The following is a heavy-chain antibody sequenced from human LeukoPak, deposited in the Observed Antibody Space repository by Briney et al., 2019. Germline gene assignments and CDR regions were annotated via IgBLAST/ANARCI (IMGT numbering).Heavy chain of an antibody. CDR1: GFTFSSYS. CDR3: ARDDRYSYGYSQSGHFDY. D-gene: IGHD5-18*01. CDR2: ISSTSNYI. J-gene: IGHJ4*02. V-gene: IGHV3-21*01. Sequence: GGSLRLSCAASGFTFSSYSMNWVRQAPGKGLEWVSSISSTSNYIYYADSGKGRFTISRDNAKPSLYLQMNSLRAEDTAVYYCARDDRYSYGYSQSGHFDYWGQGILVTVSS.